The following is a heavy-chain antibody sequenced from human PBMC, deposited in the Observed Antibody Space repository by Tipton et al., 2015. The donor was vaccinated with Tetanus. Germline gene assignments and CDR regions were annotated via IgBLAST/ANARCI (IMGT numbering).Heavy chain of an antibody. V-gene: IGHV4-61*08. CDR2: VYRSGVT. J-gene: IGHJ3*02. Sequence: GLVKPSETLSLTCSVSGGSLRSGDHYWSWIRQPPGKGLEWIGRVYRSGVTTYNPSLKSRVTMSMDASRNQFSLTLTSATLADTAVYYCARVLRYSTSGGWDDAFDIWGQGTLVTVSS. D-gene: IGHD2-8*02. CDR1: GGSLRSGDHY. CDR3: ARVLRYSTSGGWDDAFDI.